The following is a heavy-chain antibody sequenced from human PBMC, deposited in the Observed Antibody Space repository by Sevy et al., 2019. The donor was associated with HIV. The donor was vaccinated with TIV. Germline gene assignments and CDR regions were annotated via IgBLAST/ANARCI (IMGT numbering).Heavy chain of an antibody. V-gene: IGHV3-23*01. J-gene: IGHJ3*02. CDR2: ISGSGGST. CDR1: GFTFSSYA. CDR3: ARGIKADRSTMVRGTHFPGAFDI. D-gene: IGHD3-10*01. Sequence: GGSLRLSCAASGFTFSSYAMSWVRQAPGKGLEWVSAISGSGGSTYYADSVKGRFTISRDNSKNTLYLQMNSLRAEDTAVYYCARGIKADRSTMVRGTHFPGAFDIWGQGTMVTVSS.